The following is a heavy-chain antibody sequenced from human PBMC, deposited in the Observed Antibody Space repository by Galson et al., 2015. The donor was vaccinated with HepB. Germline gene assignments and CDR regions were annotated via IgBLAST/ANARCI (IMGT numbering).Heavy chain of an antibody. Sequence: SLRLSCAASGFMFSSYAMSWVRQAPGKGPEWVSAISASDGSTYYADSVKGRFTISRDNSKNTLHLDLNSLRAEDAAVYYCASSWVEDYDSIGYYGLGAFDVWGQGAMVTVSS. CDR2: ISASDGST. J-gene: IGHJ3*01. CDR3: ASSWVEDYDSIGYYGLGAFDV. V-gene: IGHV3-23*01. D-gene: IGHD3-22*01. CDR1: GFMFSSYA.